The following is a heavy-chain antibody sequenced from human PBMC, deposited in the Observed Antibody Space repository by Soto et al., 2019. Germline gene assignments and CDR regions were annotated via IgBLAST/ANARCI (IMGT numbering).Heavy chain of an antibody. Sequence: QVQVVQSGAEVKKPGASVKVSCKTSGYTFTHYHVHWVRQAPGQGLEWMGAINPNGGSTTYARHLQGRVTMTSDLSTRTVYMEMGRLRSDDSAVYYCALPKNTLGWYNFWGQGTLVTVS. J-gene: IGHJ4*02. V-gene: IGHV1-46*01. D-gene: IGHD6-19*01. CDR2: INPNGGST. CDR3: ALPKNTLGWYNF. CDR1: GYTFTHYH.